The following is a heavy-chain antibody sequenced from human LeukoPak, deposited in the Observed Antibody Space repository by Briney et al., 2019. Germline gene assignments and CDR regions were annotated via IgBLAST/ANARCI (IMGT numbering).Heavy chain of an antibody. Sequence: KPSETLSLTCAVYGGSFSGYYWSWIRQPPGKGPEWIGEINHSGSTNYNPSLKSRVTISVDTSKNQFSLKLSSVTAADTAVYYCARGGYSYAFDYWGQGTLVTVSS. CDR2: INHSGST. V-gene: IGHV4-34*01. CDR1: GGSFSGYY. D-gene: IGHD5-18*01. J-gene: IGHJ4*02. CDR3: ARGGYSYAFDY.